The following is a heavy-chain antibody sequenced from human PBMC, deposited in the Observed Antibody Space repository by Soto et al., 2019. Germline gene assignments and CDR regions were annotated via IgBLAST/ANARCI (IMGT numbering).Heavy chain of an antibody. Sequence: GGSLRLSCAASGFTFSSYGMHWVRQAPGKGLEWVAVISYDGSNKYYADSVKGRFTISRDNSKNTLYLQMNSLRAEDTAVYYCAKDSVRQQLGGGAFDIWGQGTMVTVSS. CDR1: GFTFSSYG. V-gene: IGHV3-30*18. D-gene: IGHD6-13*01. CDR3: AKDSVRQQLGGGAFDI. CDR2: ISYDGSNK. J-gene: IGHJ3*02.